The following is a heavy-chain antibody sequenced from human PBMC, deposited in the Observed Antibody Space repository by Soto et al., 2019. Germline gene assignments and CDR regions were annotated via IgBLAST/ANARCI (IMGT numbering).Heavy chain of an antibody. Sequence: QVQLVQSGAEVKKPGASVKVSCKASGYTFTSYGISWVRQAPGQGLEWMGWISAYNGNTNYAQKLQGRVTMTTDTATSTAYIELRSLRSDDTAVYYCARSVYDYIWGSYRYSGADAFDIWGQGTMVTVSS. CDR3: ARSVYDYIWGSYRYSGADAFDI. V-gene: IGHV1-18*01. J-gene: IGHJ3*02. D-gene: IGHD3-16*02. CDR2: ISAYNGNT. CDR1: GYTFTSYG.